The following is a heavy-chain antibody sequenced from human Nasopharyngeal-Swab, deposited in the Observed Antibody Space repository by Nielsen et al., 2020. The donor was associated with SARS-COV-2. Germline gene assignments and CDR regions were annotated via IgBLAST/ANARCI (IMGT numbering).Heavy chain of an antibody. CDR3: ARVGGLPFLEWLLSDDY. V-gene: IGHV3-21*01. J-gene: IGHJ4*02. CDR2: ISRSSSNI. Sequence: GGSLRLSCAASGFTFSSYSMNWVRQAPGKGLEWVSSISRSSSNIYYADPVKGRFTISRDNAKNSLYLQMNGLRAEDTAVYYCARVGGLPFLEWLLSDDYWGQGTLVTVSS. CDR1: GFTFSSYS. D-gene: IGHD3-3*01.